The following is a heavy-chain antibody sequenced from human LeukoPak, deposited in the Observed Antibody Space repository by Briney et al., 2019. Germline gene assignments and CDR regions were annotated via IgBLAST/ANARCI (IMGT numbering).Heavy chain of an antibody. CDR1: GFIFDDYA. CDR3: ARAIGVTCISTSCYSFDY. V-gene: IGHV3-9*01. D-gene: IGHD2-2*02. J-gene: IGHJ4*02. Sequence: PGGSLRLSCAASGFIFDDYAIHWVRQAPGKGLEWVSGISWNSGSIAYADSVKGRFTISRDNAKNSLYLQMNSLRAEDTALYYCARAIGVTCISTSCYSFDYWGQGTLVTVPS. CDR2: ISWNSGSI.